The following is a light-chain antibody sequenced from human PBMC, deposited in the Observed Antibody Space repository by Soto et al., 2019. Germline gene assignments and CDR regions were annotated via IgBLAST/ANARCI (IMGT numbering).Light chain of an antibody. CDR3: LSYTSSDTVV. CDR1: SSDVGTQNY. J-gene: IGLJ2*01. V-gene: IGLV2-14*01. CDR2: EVS. Sequence: QSALTQPASVSGSPGQSITISCTGSSSDVGTQNYVSWYQQHPDKAPKLMIYEVSDRPSGVSNRFSGSKSGNTASLTISGVQAEDEADYYCLSYTSSDTVVFGGGTKLPV.